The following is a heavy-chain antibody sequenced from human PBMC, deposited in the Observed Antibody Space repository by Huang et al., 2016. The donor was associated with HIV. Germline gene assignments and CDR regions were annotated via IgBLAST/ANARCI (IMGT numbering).Heavy chain of an antibody. V-gene: IGHV3-74*01. CDR3: ARGYRSTIDY. D-gene: IGHD4-4*01. CDR2: INSDGSTT. CDR1: GFTFSSYW. J-gene: IGHJ4*02. Sequence: EVQLVESGGGLVQPGGSLRLSCAASGFTFSSYWMHWVRQAPGKGLVGVSDINSDGSTTNYADSVKGRFTISRDNAKNTLYLQMNSLRAEDTAVYYCARGYRSTIDYWGQTTLVTVSS.